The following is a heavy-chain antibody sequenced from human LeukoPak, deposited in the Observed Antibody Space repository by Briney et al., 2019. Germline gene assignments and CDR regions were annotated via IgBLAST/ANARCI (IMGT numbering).Heavy chain of an antibody. J-gene: IGHJ4*02. CDR2: LSANGVYT. CDR3: ARRAGAYSHPYDY. CDR1: GFTFNIYG. V-gene: IGHV3-23*01. D-gene: IGHD4/OR15-4a*01. Sequence: GGSLRLSCAASGFTFNIYGMSWVRQAPGSGLEWVSALSANGVYTYYADSVKGRFTISRDNSKNTLYLQMNSLRAEDTAVYYCARRAGAYSHPYDYWGQGTLVTVSS.